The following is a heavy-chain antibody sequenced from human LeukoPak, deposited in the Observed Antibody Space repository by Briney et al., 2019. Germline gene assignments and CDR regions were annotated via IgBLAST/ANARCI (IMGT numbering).Heavy chain of an antibody. CDR1: GGSISSHY. CDR2: IYYSGST. J-gene: IGHJ5*02. D-gene: IGHD3-9*01. Sequence: SETLSLTCTVSGGSISSHYWSWIRQPPGKGLAWIGYIYYSGSTNYNPSLKSRVTISVDTSKNQFSLKLSSVTAADTAVYYCASWRYFDWYSFDPWGQGTLVTVSS. V-gene: IGHV4-59*11. CDR3: ASWRYFDWYSFDP.